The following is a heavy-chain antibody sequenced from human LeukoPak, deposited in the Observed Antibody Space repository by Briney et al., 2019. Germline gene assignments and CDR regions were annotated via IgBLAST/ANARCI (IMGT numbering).Heavy chain of an antibody. CDR2: IYYSGST. Sequence: PSETLSLTCTVSGGSISSSSYYWGWIRQPPGKGLEWIGSIYYSGSTYYNPSLKSRVTISVDTSKNQFSLKLSSVTAADTAVYYCASSGWFGSGGGPGPCFDWGQGTLVTVSS. J-gene: IGHJ4*02. CDR3: ASSGWFGSGGGPGPCFD. D-gene: IGHD3-10*01. V-gene: IGHV4-39*07. CDR1: GGSISSSSYY.